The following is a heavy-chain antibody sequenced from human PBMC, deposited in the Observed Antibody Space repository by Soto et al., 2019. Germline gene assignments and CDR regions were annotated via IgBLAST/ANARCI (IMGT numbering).Heavy chain of an antibody. J-gene: IGHJ4*02. Sequence: EVQLLESGGALVQPGGSLRLSCAASGFTFSSYAMSWVRQSPGKGLEWFSAITDSGGDTYHADSVKGRFTISRDNTWNTLYLQMNSLNAEDTAIYYCAKGSSSSRPYYFDYWGQGTLVTVST. CDR2: ITDSGGDT. V-gene: IGHV3-23*01. CDR1: GFTFSSYA. CDR3: AKGSSSSRPYYFDY. D-gene: IGHD2-2*01.